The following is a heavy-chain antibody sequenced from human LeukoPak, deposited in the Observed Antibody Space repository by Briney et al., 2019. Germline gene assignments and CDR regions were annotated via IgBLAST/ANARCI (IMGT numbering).Heavy chain of an antibody. CDR2: IRYDGSNK. CDR3: AKGWVRGVTPFDY. J-gene: IGHJ4*02. CDR1: EFTFSSYG. Sequence: GGSLRLSCAASEFTFSSYGMHWVRQAPGKGLEWVAFIRYDGSNKYYADSVKGRFTISRDNSKNTLYLQMNSLRAEDTAVYYCAKGWVRGVTPFDYWGQGTLVTVSS. D-gene: IGHD3-10*01. V-gene: IGHV3-30*02.